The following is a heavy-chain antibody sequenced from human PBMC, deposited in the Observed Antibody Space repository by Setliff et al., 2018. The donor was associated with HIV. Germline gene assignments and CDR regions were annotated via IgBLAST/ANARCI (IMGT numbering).Heavy chain of an antibody. CDR2: ISGTTNTI. CDR1: GFTFSDYN. V-gene: IGHV3-48*02. J-gene: IGHJ3*02. D-gene: IGHD1-26*01. Sequence: GGSLRLSCTGSGFTFSDYNMNWVRQTPGKGLEWISYISGTTNTIYYADSVEGRFTISRDNSKNSLYLQMSSLRDEDTAVYYCARDFRVIVPDVFDIWGRGTMVTVSS. CDR3: ARDFRVIVPDVFDI.